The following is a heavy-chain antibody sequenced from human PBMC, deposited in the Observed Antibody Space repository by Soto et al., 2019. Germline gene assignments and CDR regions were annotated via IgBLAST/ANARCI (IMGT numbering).Heavy chain of an antibody. V-gene: IGHV3-20*01. CDR2: INWDGGST. CDR3: AREEDFYEGRGHGYFDL. Sequence: EVQLVESGGGVVRPGGSLRLSCAASGFTFDDYGMSWVRQAPGKGLEWVSGINWDGGSTGYADSVKGRFTISRDNAKNEMYVQMNRLSVEDAALYECAREEDFYEGRGHGYFDLWGRGTLVTVSS. CDR1: GFTFDDYG. D-gene: IGHD3-22*01. J-gene: IGHJ2*01.